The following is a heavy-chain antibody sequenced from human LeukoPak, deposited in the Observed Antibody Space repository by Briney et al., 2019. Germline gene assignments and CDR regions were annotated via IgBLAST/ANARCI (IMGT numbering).Heavy chain of an antibody. Sequence: QAGGSLRLSCAASGFTVSSNYMSWVRQAPGKGLEWVSVIYSGGSTYYADSVKGRFTISRDNSKNTLYLQMNSLRAEDTAVYYCAKDPTRIAYCSSTSCHQPDWGQGTLVTVSS. CDR3: AKDPTRIAYCSSTSCHQPD. D-gene: IGHD2-2*01. J-gene: IGHJ4*02. V-gene: IGHV3-53*01. CDR1: GFTVSSNY. CDR2: IYSGGST.